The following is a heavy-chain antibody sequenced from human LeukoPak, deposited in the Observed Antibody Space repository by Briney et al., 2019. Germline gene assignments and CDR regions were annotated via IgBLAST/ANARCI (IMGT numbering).Heavy chain of an antibody. V-gene: IGHV4-59*01. D-gene: IGHD3-22*01. CDR2: IYYSGST. CDR1: GGSISSYY. CDR3: ARDLADYYDSSGSHFDL. Sequence: PSETLSLTCTVSGGSISSYYWSWLRQPPGKGLEWIGYIYYSGSTNYNPSLKSRVTISVDTSKNQFSLKLSSVTAADTAVYYCARDLADYYDSSGSHFDLWGRGTLVTVSS. J-gene: IGHJ2*01.